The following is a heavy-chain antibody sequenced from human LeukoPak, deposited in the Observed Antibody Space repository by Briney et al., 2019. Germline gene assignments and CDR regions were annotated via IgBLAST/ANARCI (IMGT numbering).Heavy chain of an antibody. D-gene: IGHD3-3*01. V-gene: IGHV3-23*01. CDR3: AKDLGLDFWSGFDY. Sequence: QSGGSLRLSCAASGFTFSSYAMSWVRQAPGKGLEWVSAISGSGGSTYYADSVKGRFTISRDNSKNTLYLQMNSLRAEDTAVYYCAKDLGLDFWSGFDYWGQGTLVTVSS. CDR2: ISGSGGST. J-gene: IGHJ4*02. CDR1: GFTFSSYA.